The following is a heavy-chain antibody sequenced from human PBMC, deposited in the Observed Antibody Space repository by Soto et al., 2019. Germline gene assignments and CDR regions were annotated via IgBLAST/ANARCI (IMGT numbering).Heavy chain of an antibody. J-gene: IGHJ6*01. CDR1: GFTFSSYE. CDR3: ARDHKGGYYYYGLDV. V-gene: IGHV3-48*03. Sequence: PGGSLRLSCAASGFTFSSYEMNWVRHAPGKGLEWVSYISSSGSTRYYADSVKGRFTISRDNAKSSLYLQMNSPRAEDTAVYYCARDHKGGYYYYGLDVWRQESTVSVAS. CDR2: ISSSGSTR.